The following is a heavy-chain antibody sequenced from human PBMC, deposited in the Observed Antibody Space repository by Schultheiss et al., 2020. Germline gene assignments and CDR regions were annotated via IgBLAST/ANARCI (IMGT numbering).Heavy chain of an antibody. CDR1: GFTFDDYA. J-gene: IGHJ6*02. CDR3: AKDRVLWFGEFPYGMDV. CDR2: ISWNSGSI. D-gene: IGHD3-10*01. V-gene: IGHV3-9*01. Sequence: GGSLRLSCAASGFTFDDYAMHWVRQAPGKGLEWVSGISWNSGSIGYADSVKGRFTISRDNAKNSLYLQMNSLRAEDTALYYCAKDRVLWFGEFPYGMDVWGQGTTVTVSS.